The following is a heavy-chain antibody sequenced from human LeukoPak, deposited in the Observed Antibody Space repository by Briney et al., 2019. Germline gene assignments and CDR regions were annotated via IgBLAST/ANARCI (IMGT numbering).Heavy chain of an antibody. CDR2: MDPNSGNT. J-gene: IGHJ4*02. D-gene: IGHD2-15*01. Sequence: ASVKVSCKASGYTFTNYDINWVRQATGQGLEWMGWMDPNSGNTAYAQNFQGRVTITRNTSISTAYMELSSLRAEDTAVYYCAKAYSLRLYYFDQWGQGILVTVSS. CDR1: GYTFTNYD. CDR3: AKAYSLRLYYFDQ. V-gene: IGHV1-8*03.